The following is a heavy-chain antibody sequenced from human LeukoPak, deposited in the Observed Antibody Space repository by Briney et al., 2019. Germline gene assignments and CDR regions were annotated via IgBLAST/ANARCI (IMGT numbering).Heavy chain of an antibody. V-gene: IGHV7-4-1*02. CDR1: GYTFTSYA. CDR3: AGDPPGGEVITRGYYYGMDV. J-gene: IGHJ6*02. Sequence: ASVKVSCKASGYTFTSYAMNWVRQAPGQGLEWMGWINTNTGNPTYAQGFTGRFVFSLDTSVSTAYLQISSLKAEDTAVYYCAGDPPGGEVITRGYYYGMDVWGQGTTVTVSS. D-gene: IGHD3-22*01. CDR2: INTNTGNP.